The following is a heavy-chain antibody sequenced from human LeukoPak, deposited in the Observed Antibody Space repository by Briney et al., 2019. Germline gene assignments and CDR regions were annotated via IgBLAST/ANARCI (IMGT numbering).Heavy chain of an antibody. CDR1: EFTFSTYG. J-gene: IGHJ4*02. V-gene: IGHV3-30*02. D-gene: IGHD2-21*02. Sequence: GGSLRLSCAASEFTFSTYGMHWVRQAPGKGLEWVTFIRYDGGNKNYRDPVKGRFTISRDNSKNTLYLQMNSLRDEDTAVYYCAKGGPFIYCGHDCYLVDYWGQGTLVTVSS. CDR3: AKGGPFIYCGHDCYLVDY. CDR2: IRYDGGNK.